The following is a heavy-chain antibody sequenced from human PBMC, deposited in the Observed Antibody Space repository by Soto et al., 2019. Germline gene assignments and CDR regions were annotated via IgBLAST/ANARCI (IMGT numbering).Heavy chain of an antibody. CDR2: VFYSGST. CDR1: GGSISGSRYY. D-gene: IGHD3-10*01. J-gene: IGHJ5*02. CDR3: PRGGQSCNLPRNNFFNT. V-gene: IGHV4-39*01. Sequence: SETLSLTCTVSGGSISGSRYYWAWIRQPPGKGLEWIGNVFYSGSTYYNPSLKSRVTISVDTSKNEFSLRLSSVTAADTAIYYCPRGGQSCNLPRNNFFNTWDRGSRCTVS.